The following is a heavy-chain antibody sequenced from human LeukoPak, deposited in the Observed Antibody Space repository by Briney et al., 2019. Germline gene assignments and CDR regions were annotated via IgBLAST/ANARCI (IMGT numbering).Heavy chain of an antibody. CDR2: IYYSGST. Sequence: SQTLSLTCTVSGGSISSGGYYWSWIRQHPGKGLEWIGYIYYSGSTYYNPSLKSRVTLSVDTSKNQFSLKLSSVTAADTAVYYCARVRVRGVPTDYWGQGTLVTVSS. J-gene: IGHJ4*02. CDR1: GGSISSGGYY. V-gene: IGHV4-31*03. D-gene: IGHD3-10*01. CDR3: ARVRVRGVPTDY.